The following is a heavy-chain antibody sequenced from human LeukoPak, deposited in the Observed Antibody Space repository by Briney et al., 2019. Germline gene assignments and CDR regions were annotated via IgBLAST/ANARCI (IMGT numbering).Heavy chain of an antibody. CDR1: AYTFTNYT. CDR3: ARTTRSWYEDNDAFDI. J-gene: IGHJ3*02. V-gene: IGHV1-3*01. D-gene: IGHD6-13*01. Sequence: ASVKVSCKASAYTFTNYTIHWVRQAPGQRLEWMGWINAGNGNTRYSQNFQGRVTITRDTSATTAYMELSSLRSEDTAVYYCARTTRSWYEDNDAFDIWGQGTTVTVSS. CDR2: INAGNGNT.